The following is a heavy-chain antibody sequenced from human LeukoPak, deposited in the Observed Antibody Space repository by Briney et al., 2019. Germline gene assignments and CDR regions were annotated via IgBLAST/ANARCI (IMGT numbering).Heavy chain of an antibody. CDR1: GYTFTGYY. D-gene: IGHD3-3*01. J-gene: IGHJ6*02. Sequence: ASVKVSCKASGYTFTGYYMHWVRQAPGQGLEWMGWINPNSGGTNYAQKFQGWVTMTRDTSISTAYMELSGLRSDDTAVYYCARLGNLDYDFWSGYYTGFYYYGMDVWGQGTTVTVSS. CDR2: INPNSGGT. V-gene: IGHV1-2*04. CDR3: ARLGNLDYDFWSGYYTGFYYYGMDV.